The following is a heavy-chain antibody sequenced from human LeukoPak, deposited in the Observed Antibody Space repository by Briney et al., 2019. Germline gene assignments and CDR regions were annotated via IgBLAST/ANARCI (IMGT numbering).Heavy chain of an antibody. CDR3: ARAPKTNLHSSLVDRPARWCAFDY. CDR2: INHSGST. Sequence: PSETLSLTCAVYGGSFSGYYWSWIRQPPGKGLEWIGAINHSGSTNYNPSLMSRVSISVDKSKNHFSLKLSSVSAADTAVYYCARAPKTNLHSSLVDRPARWCAFDYWGQGTLVTVSS. D-gene: IGHD2-8*02. J-gene: IGHJ4*02. V-gene: IGHV4-34*01. CDR1: GGSFSGYY.